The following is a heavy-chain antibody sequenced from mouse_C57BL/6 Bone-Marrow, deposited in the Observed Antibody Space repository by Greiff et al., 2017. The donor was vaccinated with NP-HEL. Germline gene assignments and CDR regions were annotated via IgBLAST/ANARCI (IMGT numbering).Heavy chain of an antibody. V-gene: IGHV1-55*01. CDR1: GYTFTSYW. J-gene: IGHJ2*01. CDR2: IYPGSGST. CDR3: ARRGTTVVATDY. Sequence: QVQLQQPGAELVKPGASVKMSCKASGYTFTSYWITWVKQRPGQGLEWIGDIYPGSGSTNYNEKFKSKATLTVDTSSSTAYMQLSSLTSEDSAVYYCARRGTTVVATDYWGKGTTLTVSS. D-gene: IGHD1-1*01.